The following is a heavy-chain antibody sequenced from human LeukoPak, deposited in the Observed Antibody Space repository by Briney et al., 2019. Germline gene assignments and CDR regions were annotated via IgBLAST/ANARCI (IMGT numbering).Heavy chain of an antibody. Sequence: ASVTVSCKASGYTFTNYGISRVRQAPGQGLEWMAWISTYDHDTNYAQKFRGGVTMTTDTSTSTAYMELRSLGSDDTAVYYCVIDYFCSGGTCDDCFDLWGQGTLVTVSS. J-gene: IGHJ5*02. CDR2: ISTYDHDT. D-gene: IGHD2-15*01. CDR1: GYTFTNYG. V-gene: IGHV1-18*01. CDR3: VIDYFCSGGTCDDCFDL.